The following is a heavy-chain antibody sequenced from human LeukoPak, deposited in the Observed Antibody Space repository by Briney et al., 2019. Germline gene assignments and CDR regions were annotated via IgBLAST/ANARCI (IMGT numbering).Heavy chain of an antibody. D-gene: IGHD4-17*01. CDR2: ISYDGSNK. Sequence: GGSLRLSCAASGFTFSSYAMHWVRQAPGKGLEWVAVISYDGSNKYYADSVKGRFTISRDNSKNTLYLQMNSLRAEDTAVYYCARDITVTTGADIWGQGTMVTVSS. V-gene: IGHV3-30-3*01. CDR1: GFTFSSYA. CDR3: ARDITVTTGADI. J-gene: IGHJ3*02.